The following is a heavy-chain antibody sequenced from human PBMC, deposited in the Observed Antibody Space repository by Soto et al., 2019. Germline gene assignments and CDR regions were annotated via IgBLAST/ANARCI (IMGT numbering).Heavy chain of an antibody. CDR3: GRGRRGHLVFFY. V-gene: IGHV1-2*02. D-gene: IGHD3-3*02. J-gene: IGHJ4*02. CDR2: IGPASGDT. CDR1: GYTFTGHY. Sequence: ASVKVSCKASGYTFTGHYIHWVRQAPGQGPEWMGEIGPASGDTRYAQKFQGRVTMTRDTSITTVYMELNNLSPDDTAVYYCGRGRRGHLVFFYGGQEPPVPVSS.